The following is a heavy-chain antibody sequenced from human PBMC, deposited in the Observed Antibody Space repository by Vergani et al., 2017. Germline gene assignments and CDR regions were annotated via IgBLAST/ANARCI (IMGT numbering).Heavy chain of an antibody. CDR3: VRDNDYDADGPFDL. V-gene: IGHV3-9*01. CDR1: GFTFQTFA. J-gene: IGHJ2*01. D-gene: IGHD3-16*01. CDR2: IARNYGVK. Sequence: LVEAGGGLVQPGGSLRLSCTASGFTFQTFAFHWVRQVAGRGLEWVSGIARNYGVKNGNSFEGRLSTSRGNAKKAVFLQMNNLRHEDTPLYFCVRDNDYDADGPFDLWGRGTLFPVSP.